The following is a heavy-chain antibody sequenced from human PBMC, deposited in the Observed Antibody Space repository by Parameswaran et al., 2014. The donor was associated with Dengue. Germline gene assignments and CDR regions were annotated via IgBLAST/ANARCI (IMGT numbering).Heavy chain of an antibody. CDR3: ARVMTPGYYMDV. CDR2: INWNGGST. V-gene: IGHV3-20*03. J-gene: IGHJ6*03. Sequence: VRQAPGKGLEWVSGINWNGGSTGYADSVKGRFTISRDNAKNSLYLQMNSLRAEDTALYYCARVMTPGYYMDVWGKGTTVTVSS.